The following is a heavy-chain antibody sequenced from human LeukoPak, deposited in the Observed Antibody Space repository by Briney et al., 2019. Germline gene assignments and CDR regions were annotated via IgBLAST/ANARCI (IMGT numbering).Heavy chain of an antibody. Sequence: PSETLSLTCTASGGSISSGAYYWSWIRQFPGRGLEWIAYIYHTGNTYYNPSLKSRLTISLDTSNNQFSLKLSSVTAADTAVYYCARDLSGYGASDYWGQGTLVTVSS. CDR3: ARDLSGYGASDY. CDR2: IYHTGNT. CDR1: GGSISSGAYY. J-gene: IGHJ4*02. V-gene: IGHV4-31*03. D-gene: IGHD3-22*01.